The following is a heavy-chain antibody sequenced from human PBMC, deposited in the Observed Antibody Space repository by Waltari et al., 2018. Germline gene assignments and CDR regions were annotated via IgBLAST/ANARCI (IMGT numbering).Heavy chain of an antibody. CDR3: ARVVGGAYYFDY. J-gene: IGHJ4*02. D-gene: IGHD3-3*01. CDR2: ISSSSSYI. CDR1: GFTFSSYS. V-gene: IGHV3-21*01. Sequence: EVQLVESGGGLVKPGGSLRLSCAASGFTFSSYSMNWVRQAPGKGLEWVSSISSSSSYIYYADSVKGRFTISRDNAKNSLYLQMNSLRAEDTAVYYCARVVGGAYYFDYWGQGTLVTVSS.